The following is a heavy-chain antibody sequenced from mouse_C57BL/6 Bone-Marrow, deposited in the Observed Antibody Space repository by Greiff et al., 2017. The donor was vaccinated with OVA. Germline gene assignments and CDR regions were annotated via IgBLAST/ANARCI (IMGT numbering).Heavy chain of an antibody. D-gene: IGHD1-1*01. CDR1: GYTFTTYH. CDR3: ASGSSWCYFDD. Sequence: VQLQQSGAELVKPGASVKMSCKASGYTFTTYHIEWMKQNHGKSLEWIGNFHPYNDDKKDNEKFKGKATLTVEKSSITVYLELSRLTSNDSAVYYCASGSSWCYFDDWGKGTTLTVSS. CDR2: FHPYNDDK. V-gene: IGHV1-47*01. J-gene: IGHJ2*01.